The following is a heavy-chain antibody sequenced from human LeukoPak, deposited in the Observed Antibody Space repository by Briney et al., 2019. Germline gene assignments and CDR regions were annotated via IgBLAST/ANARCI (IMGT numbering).Heavy chain of an antibody. Sequence: PSETLSLTCTVSGGSISSYYWSWIRQPPGKGLEWIGYIYTSGSTNYNPSLKSRVTISVDTSKNQFSLKLSSVTAADTAVYYCARSIAARDFDYWGQETLVTVSS. J-gene: IGHJ4*02. CDR2: IYTSGST. CDR1: GGSISSYY. V-gene: IGHV4-4*09. D-gene: IGHD6-6*01. CDR3: ARSIAARDFDY.